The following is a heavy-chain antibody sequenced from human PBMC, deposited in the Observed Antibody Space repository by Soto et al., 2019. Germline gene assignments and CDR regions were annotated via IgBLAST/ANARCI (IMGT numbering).Heavy chain of an antibody. V-gene: IGHV1-46*01. CDR3: ARDSGYCSGGSCYSGDAFDI. CDR2: INPSGGST. D-gene: IGHD2-15*01. Sequence: GASVKVSCKASGYTFTSYYMHWVRQAPGQGLEWMGIINPSGGSTSYAQKFQGRVTMTRDTSTSTVYMELSSLRSEDTAVYYCARDSGYCSGGSCYSGDAFDIWGQGTMVTVSS. J-gene: IGHJ3*02. CDR1: GYTFTSYY.